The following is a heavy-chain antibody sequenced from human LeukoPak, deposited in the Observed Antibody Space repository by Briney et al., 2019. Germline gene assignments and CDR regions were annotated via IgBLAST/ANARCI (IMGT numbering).Heavy chain of an antibody. V-gene: IGHV3-23*01. CDR2: ISGSGGGT. J-gene: IGHJ4*02. CDR3: AKDEGPYRFFDY. CDR1: GFTFSSYA. D-gene: IGHD2-2*01. Sequence: PGGSLRLSCAASGFTFSSYAMSWVRQAPGKGLEWDSAISGSGGGTSYADSVKGRFTISRDNSKNTLYLQMNSLRADDTAVYYCAKDEGPYRFFDYWGQGTLVTVSS.